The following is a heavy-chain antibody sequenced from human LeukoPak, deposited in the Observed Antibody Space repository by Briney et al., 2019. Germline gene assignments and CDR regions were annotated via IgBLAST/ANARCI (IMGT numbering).Heavy chain of an antibody. J-gene: IGHJ4*02. CDR1: GYTFTGYY. Sequence: ASVKVSCKASGYTFTGYYMHWVRQAPGQGREWRGWINPNSGGTNYAQKFQGRVTLTSDRSISTDYMELSRLRSDETAVYYCARPMATTRIGDFDYWGQGTLVTVSS. CDR3: ARPMATTRIGDFDY. D-gene: IGHD5-24*01. V-gene: IGHV1-2*02. CDR2: INPNSGGT.